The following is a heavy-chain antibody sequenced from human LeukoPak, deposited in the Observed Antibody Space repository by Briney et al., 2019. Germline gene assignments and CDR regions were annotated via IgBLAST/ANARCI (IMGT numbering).Heavy chain of an antibody. J-gene: IGHJ5*02. V-gene: IGHV1-2*02. CDR1: GYTFTDYY. Sequence: ASVKVSCKASGYTFTDYYMHWVRQAPGQGLEWMGWINPNSGATNCAQNFQGRVTMTRDTSISTAYMELSRLRSDDSAVYYCARDFLLTKIDPWGQGTLVTVSS. CDR2: INPNSGAT. CDR3: ARDFLLTKIDP. D-gene: IGHD2-2*01.